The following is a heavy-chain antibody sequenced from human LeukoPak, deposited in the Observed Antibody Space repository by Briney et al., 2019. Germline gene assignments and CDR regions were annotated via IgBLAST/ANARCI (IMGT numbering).Heavy chain of an antibody. CDR1: GYFFPSYG. V-gene: IGHV1-18*01. D-gene: IGHD1-26*01. CDR2: VSGSNGHA. Sequence: GASVKVSCKASGYFFPSYGINWVRPAPGQGLEWMGWVSGSNGHANYGKKFQGRVTMTTETSTSAAYMELRSLRSDDTAVYYCARDRVVGAIDGFDIWGQGTMVTVSS. J-gene: IGHJ3*02. CDR3: ARDRVVGAIDGFDI.